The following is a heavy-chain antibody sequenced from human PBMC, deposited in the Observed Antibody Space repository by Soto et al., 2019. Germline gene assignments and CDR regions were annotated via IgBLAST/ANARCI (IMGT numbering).Heavy chain of an antibody. CDR1: GFTFSDYW. V-gene: IGHV3-7*04. CDR3: ARDLMDV. J-gene: IGHJ6*02. Sequence: GGSMRLSCAASGFTFSDYWMTWVRQAPGKGLEWVANIKQDGSEKYYVDSVKGRFTISRDNAKNSLYLQMNSLRAEDTAVFYCARDLMDVWGQGTTVTVSS. CDR2: IKQDGSEK.